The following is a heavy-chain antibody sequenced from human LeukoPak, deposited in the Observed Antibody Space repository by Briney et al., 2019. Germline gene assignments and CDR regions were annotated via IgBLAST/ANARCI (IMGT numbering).Heavy chain of an antibody. V-gene: IGHV5-51*01. CDR1: GYSFTRYW. CDR2: IYPGDSDT. CDR3: ARRITAASIDAFDI. Sequence: GESLKISCKGSGYSFTRYWIGWVRQMPGKGLEWLGIIYPGDSDTRYSPSFQGQVTISADKSITTAYLQWSILKASDTAMYFCARRITAASIDAFDIWGRGTMVTVSS. D-gene: IGHD6-13*01. J-gene: IGHJ3*02.